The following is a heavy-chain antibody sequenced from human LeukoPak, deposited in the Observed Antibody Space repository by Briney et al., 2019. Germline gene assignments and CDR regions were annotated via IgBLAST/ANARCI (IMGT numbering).Heavy chain of an antibody. Sequence: SETLSLTCSISGVSINDHYWAWIRQPAGRGLEWIGHIYISGTTDYDPSLRSRVTISLDMSKNSFSLRLTSMTAADTAVYYCAREYDFWTGTDFSRGWLDPWGQGIVVTVSS. CDR2: IYISGTT. J-gene: IGHJ5*02. V-gene: IGHV4-4*07. D-gene: IGHD3-3*01. CDR1: GVSINDHY. CDR3: AREYDFWTGTDFSRGWLDP.